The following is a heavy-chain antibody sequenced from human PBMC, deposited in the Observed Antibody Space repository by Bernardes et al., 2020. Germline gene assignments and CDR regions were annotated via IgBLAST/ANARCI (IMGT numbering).Heavy chain of an antibody. CDR2: IYWDDDK. CDR3: AHRPSFKDGFDY. CDR1: GFSLSTSGVG. D-gene: IGHD3-3*02. V-gene: IGHV2-5*02. J-gene: IGHJ4*02. Sequence: SGPTLGKPTQTLTLTCTFSGFSLSTSGVGVGWIRQPPGKALEWLALIYWDDDKRYSPSLKSRLTITKDTSKNQVVLTMTNMDPVDTATYYCAHRPSFKDGFDYWGQGTLVTVSS.